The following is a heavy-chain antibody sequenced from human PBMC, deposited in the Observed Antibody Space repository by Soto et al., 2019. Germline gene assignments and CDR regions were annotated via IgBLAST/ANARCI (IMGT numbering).Heavy chain of an antibody. D-gene: IGHD6-13*01. V-gene: IGHV3-7*01. CDR3: ARHPERIAEIGWFDP. Sequence: PGGSLRLSCVTSGFTFSRSCMSWVRQAPGKGLEWVANIYTERGETFHADSVKGRFTISGDSAKNSVFLQMNRLRAEDTAVYYCARHPERIAEIGWFDPWGQGTLVTVSS. CDR1: GFTFSRSC. CDR2: IYTERGET. J-gene: IGHJ5*02.